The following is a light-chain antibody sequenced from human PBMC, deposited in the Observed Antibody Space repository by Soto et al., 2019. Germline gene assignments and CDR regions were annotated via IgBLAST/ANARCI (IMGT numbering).Light chain of an antibody. CDR2: WSS. CDR1: QSVLYSSNNKNY. CDR3: QQYYSTPT. V-gene: IGKV4-1*01. Sequence: DIVMTQSPDSLAVSLGERATINCKSSQSVLYSSNNKNYLAWYQQKPGQPPKLLIYWSSTRESGVPDRFSGSGSGTEFTLIISSLQDEDVAVYYCQQYYSTPTFGQGTKLEIK. J-gene: IGKJ2*01.